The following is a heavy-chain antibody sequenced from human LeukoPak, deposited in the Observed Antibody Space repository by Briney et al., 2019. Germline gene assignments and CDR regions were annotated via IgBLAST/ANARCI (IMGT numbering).Heavy chain of an antibody. D-gene: IGHD3-22*01. CDR2: ISSSSSYI. V-gene: IGHV3-21*01. J-gene: IGHJ3*02. Sequence: GGSLRLSCAASGFTFSSYGMHWVRQAPGKGLEWVASISSSSSYIYYADSVKGRFTISRDNAKNSLYLQMNSLRAEDTAVYYCAGPFYDSHLPRIVYAFDIWGQGTMVTVSS. CDR3: AGPFYDSHLPRIVYAFDI. CDR1: GFTFSSYG.